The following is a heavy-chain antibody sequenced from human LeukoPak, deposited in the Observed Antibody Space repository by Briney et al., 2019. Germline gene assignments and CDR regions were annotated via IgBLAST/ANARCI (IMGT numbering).Heavy chain of an antibody. J-gene: IGHJ3*02. CDR3: ARVPRHHYYDSSGYYHAFDI. CDR2: INHSGST. V-gene: IGHV4-34*01. D-gene: IGHD3-22*01. Sequence: SETLSLTCAVYGGSFSGYNWSWIRQPPGKGLEWIGEINHSGSTNYNPSLKSRVTISVDTSKNQFSLKLSSVTAADTAVYYCARVPRHHYYDSSGYYHAFDIWGQGTMVTVSS. CDR1: GGSFSGYN.